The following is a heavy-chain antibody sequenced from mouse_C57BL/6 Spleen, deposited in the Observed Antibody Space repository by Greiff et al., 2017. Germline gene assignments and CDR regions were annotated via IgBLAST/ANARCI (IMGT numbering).Heavy chain of an antibody. V-gene: IGHV1-52*01. D-gene: IGHD2-1*01. CDR3: ARGVGNYDARDY. J-gene: IGHJ4*01. CDR1: GYTFTSYW. CDR2: IDPSDSET. Sequence: QVQLQQPGAELVRPGSSVKLSCKASGYTFTSYWMHWVKQRPIQGLEWIGNIDPSDSETHYNQKFKDKATLTVDKSSSTAYMQLSSLTSEDSAVYYCARGVGNYDARDYWGQGTSVTVSS.